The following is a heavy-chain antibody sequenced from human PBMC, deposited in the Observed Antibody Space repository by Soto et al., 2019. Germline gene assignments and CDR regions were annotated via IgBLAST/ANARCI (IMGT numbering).Heavy chain of an antibody. Sequence: GGSLRLSFEAFGFTFSINAMSWVRQAPGKGLEWVSAISDSGGGTYYADSVKGRFTISRDNSKNTLYLQMNSLRAEDAVVYYCAKGNSGRYYYGMDVWGQGTTVTVS. CDR1: GFTFSINA. D-gene: IGHD1-1*01. J-gene: IGHJ6*02. V-gene: IGHV3-23*01. CDR2: ISDSGGGT. CDR3: AKGNSGRYYYGMDV.